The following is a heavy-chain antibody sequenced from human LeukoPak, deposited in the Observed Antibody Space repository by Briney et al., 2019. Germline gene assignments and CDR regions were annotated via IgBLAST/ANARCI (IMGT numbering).Heavy chain of an antibody. D-gene: IGHD4-17*01. CDR3: ARVTQLGYGDPGNFPH. Sequence: ASVKVSCKASGYTFTSYGINWVRQAPGQGLEWMGWISAYNGNTNYAQQLQGRVTMTPDTSTSPAYMALRSLRSHDTAVYYCARVTQLGYGDPGNFPHSGQGTLVTVSS. CDR1: GYTFTSYG. J-gene: IGHJ1*01. V-gene: IGHV1-18*01. CDR2: ISAYNGNT.